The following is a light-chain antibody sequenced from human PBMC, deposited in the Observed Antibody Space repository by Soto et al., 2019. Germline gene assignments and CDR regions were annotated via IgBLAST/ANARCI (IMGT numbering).Light chain of an antibody. V-gene: IGKV3-20*01. CDR1: QSVSSSY. CDR3: QQYGSSLGVT. Sequence: EIVLTPSPGTLSLSPGERAPLSCRASQSVSSSYLAWYQQKPGQAPRLLIYGAYTRATGIPDRFSGSGSGTDFTLTISSLEPEDFAASYCQQYGSSLGVTCGRGTTGDIK. CDR2: GAY. J-gene: IGKJ4*01.